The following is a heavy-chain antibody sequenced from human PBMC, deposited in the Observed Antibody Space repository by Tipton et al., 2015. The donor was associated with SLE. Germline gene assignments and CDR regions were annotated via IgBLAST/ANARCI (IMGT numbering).Heavy chain of an antibody. V-gene: IGHV3-74*03. D-gene: IGHD3-3*01. CDR3: ASSRSPGVATPPRY. CDR1: GFTFSSYW. J-gene: IGHJ4*02. Sequence: SGFTFSSYWIHWVCQPPGKGLVWVSRINTDGSSVTYADSVKGRFTVSRDNAKNTLYLQMNSLRAEDTAMYYCASSRSPGVATPPRYWGQGTLVTVSS. CDR2: INTDGSSV.